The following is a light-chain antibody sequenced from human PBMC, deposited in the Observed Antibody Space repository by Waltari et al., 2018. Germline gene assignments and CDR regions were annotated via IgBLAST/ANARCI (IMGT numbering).Light chain of an antibody. J-gene: IGKJ2*01. CDR3: QQLNSYPVT. Sequence: DIQLTQSPSFLSASVGDRATIPCRASQGINSYLAWYQQKPGKAPKLLIYAASTLQSGVPSRFSGSGSGTEFTLTISSLQPEDFATYYCQQLNSYPVTFGQGTKLEIK. CDR1: QGINSY. V-gene: IGKV1-9*01. CDR2: AAS.